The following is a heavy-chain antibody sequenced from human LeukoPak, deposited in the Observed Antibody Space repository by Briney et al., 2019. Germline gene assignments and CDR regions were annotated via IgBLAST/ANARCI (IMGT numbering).Heavy chain of an antibody. CDR2: INPSGGST. CDR3: ARDRVRRYSSGWYLADSFDY. Sequence: ASVKVSCKASRYTFTSYYMHWVRQAPGQGLEWMGIINPSGGSTSYAQKFQGRVTMTRDTSTSTVYMELSSLRSEDTAVYYCARDRVRRYSSGWYLADSFDYWGQGTLVTVSS. CDR1: RYTFTSYY. D-gene: IGHD6-19*01. J-gene: IGHJ4*02. V-gene: IGHV1-46*01.